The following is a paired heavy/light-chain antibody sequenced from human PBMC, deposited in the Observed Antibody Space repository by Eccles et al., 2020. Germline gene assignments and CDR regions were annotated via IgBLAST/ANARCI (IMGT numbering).Light chain of an antibody. CDR3: QQLNSYPLT. CDR1: QGISSY. V-gene: IGKV1-9*01. Sequence: DIQLTQSPSFLSASVGDRVTITCRASQGISSYLAWYQQKPGKAPKLLIYAASTLQSGVPSRFSGSGSGTEFTLTISSLQPEDFATYYCQQLNSYPLTFGQGTKVEIK. J-gene: IGKJ1*01. CDR2: AAS.
Heavy chain of an antibody. Sequence: QVQLQESGPGLVKPSETLSLTCTVSGYSISSGYYWGWIRQPPGKGLEWIGSIYHSGSTYYNPSLKSRVTISVDTSKNQFSLKLSSVTAADTAVYYCARGMTTRSQYGSGSYNPPSPIDYWGQGTLVTVSS. CDR3: ARGMTTRSQYGSGSYNPPSPIDY. V-gene: IGHV4-38-2*02. D-gene: IGHD3-10*01. J-gene: IGHJ4*02. CDR1: GYSISSGYY. CDR2: IYHSGST.